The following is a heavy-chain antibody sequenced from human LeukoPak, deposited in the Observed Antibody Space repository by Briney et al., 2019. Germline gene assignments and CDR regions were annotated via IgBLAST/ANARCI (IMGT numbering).Heavy chain of an antibody. CDR1: GFTFSSYE. V-gene: IGHV3-48*03. Sequence: GGSLRLSCAASGFTFSSYEMNWVRQAPGKGLEWVSYISSSGSTIYYADSVKGRFTISRDNSKNTLYLQMNSLRAEDTAVYYCAKSLIRIAATGMYYFDYWGQGTLVTVSS. J-gene: IGHJ4*02. CDR3: AKSLIRIAATGMYYFDY. D-gene: IGHD6-13*01. CDR2: ISSSGSTI.